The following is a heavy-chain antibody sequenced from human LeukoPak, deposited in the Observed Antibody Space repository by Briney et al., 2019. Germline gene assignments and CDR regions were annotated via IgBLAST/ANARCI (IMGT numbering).Heavy chain of an antibody. V-gene: IGHV1-8*01. CDR3: AIRKRLRFLEWLKTDDRYNWFDP. D-gene: IGHD3-3*01. Sequence: ASVKVSCKASGYTFTSYDINWVRQATGQGLEWMGWMNPNSGNTCYAQKFQGRVTMTRNTSTSTAYMELSSLRSEDTAVYYCAIRKRLRFLEWLKTDDRYNWFDPWGQGTLVTVSS. CDR2: MNPNSGNT. CDR1: GYTFTSYD. J-gene: IGHJ5*02.